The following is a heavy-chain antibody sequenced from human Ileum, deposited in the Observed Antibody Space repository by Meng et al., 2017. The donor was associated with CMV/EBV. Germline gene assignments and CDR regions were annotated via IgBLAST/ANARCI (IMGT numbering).Heavy chain of an antibody. V-gene: IGHV3-7*01. Sequence: GESLKISCVGSRRTFIGYWMSWVCQAPGKGLEWVANIKHDGSEQYYVDSVKGRFTISRDDPKNSLYLQMNNLRAEDTSVYFCARDFPTSYGMDIWGQGTTVTVSS. J-gene: IGHJ6*02. CDR3: ARDFPTSYGMDI. D-gene: IGHD5-12*01. CDR1: RRTFIGYW. CDR2: IKHDGSEQ.